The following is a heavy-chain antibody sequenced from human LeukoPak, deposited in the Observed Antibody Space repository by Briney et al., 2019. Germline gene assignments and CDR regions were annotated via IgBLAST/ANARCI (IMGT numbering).Heavy chain of an antibody. J-gene: IGHJ4*02. CDR1: GFTVSSNY. CDR3: ARGAVSMVDY. V-gene: IGHV3-66*01. CDR2: IYSGSST. D-gene: IGHD3-10*01. Sequence: HPRGSLRLSCAASGFTVSSNYMSWVSQAPGRGLEWVSVIYSGSSTYYADSVNGRFTITRDNSKSTLFLQMSSLRAGDTAVYYCARGAVSMVDYWGQGTLVTVSS.